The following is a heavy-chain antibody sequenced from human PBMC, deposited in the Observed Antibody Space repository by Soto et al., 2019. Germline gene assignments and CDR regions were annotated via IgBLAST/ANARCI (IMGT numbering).Heavy chain of an antibody. CDR1: GGSISVSY. J-gene: IGHJ4*02. CDR2: VYYTGST. V-gene: IGHV4-59*01. Sequence: SETLSLTCSVSGGSISVSYWSCILQSPGKGLEWLGYVYYTGSTNYSPSLRSRVSISVDTSKNEFSLRLSSVTAADTAVYFCARSVAVPGAHIDYWGQGTQVTVSS. CDR3: ARSVAVPGAHIDY. D-gene: IGHD6-19*01.